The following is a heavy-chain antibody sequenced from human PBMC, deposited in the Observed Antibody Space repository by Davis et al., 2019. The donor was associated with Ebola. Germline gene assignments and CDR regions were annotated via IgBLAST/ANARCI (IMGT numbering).Heavy chain of an antibody. CDR2: ISASGGST. V-gene: IGHV3-23*01. J-gene: IGHJ4*02. CDR3: ARTRGDIFGVDLLGYFDY. Sequence: GSLRLSCAASGFTFSSYAMSWVRQAPGKGLEWVSTISASGGSTNHAGSVKGRFTISRDNSKNTLYLQMNSLRAEDTAVYYCARTRGDIFGVDLLGYFDYWGQGTLVTVSS. D-gene: IGHD3-3*01. CDR1: GFTFSSYA.